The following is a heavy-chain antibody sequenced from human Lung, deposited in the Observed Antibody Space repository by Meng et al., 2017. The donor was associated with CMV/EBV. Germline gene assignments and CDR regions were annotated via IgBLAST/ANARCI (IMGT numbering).Heavy chain of an antibody. Sequence: SXXVSXXTSGYTFIAYYMHWVRQAPGQGLEWMGWINPNSGGTHYAQKFQGRVTMTRDTSITTVYMELSRLRSDDTAVYYCARGDNWESFDWVDHWGQGTXVTVSS. V-gene: IGHV1-2*02. J-gene: IGHJ5*02. CDR2: INPNSGGT. CDR1: GYTFIAYY. CDR3: ARGDNWESFDWVDH. D-gene: IGHD1-26*01.